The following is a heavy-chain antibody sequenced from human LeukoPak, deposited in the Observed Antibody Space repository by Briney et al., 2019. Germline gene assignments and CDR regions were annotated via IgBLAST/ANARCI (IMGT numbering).Heavy chain of an antibody. Sequence: PGGSLRLSCAASGFTFSSYAMSWVRQAPGKGLEWVSAISGSGGSTYYADSVKGRFTISRDNSKNTLYLQMNSLRAEDTAVYYCAKTMEGGLYDFWSGYYSSWGQGTLVTVSS. CDR2: ISGSGGST. V-gene: IGHV3-23*01. CDR1: GFTFSSYA. J-gene: IGHJ4*02. CDR3: AKTMEGGLYDFWSGYYSS. D-gene: IGHD3-3*01.